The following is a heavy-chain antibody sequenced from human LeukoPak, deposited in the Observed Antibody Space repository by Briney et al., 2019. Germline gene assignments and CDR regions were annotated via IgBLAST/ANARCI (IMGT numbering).Heavy chain of an antibody. CDR3: ARARYANAWYAFDI. CDR1: GGSISSYY. V-gene: IGHV4-59*01. CDR2: IHYTGST. Sequence: PSETLSLTCTVSGGSISSYYWSWIRQPPGKGLEWIGYIHYTGSTNYNSSLKSRVTISVDTSKNQFSLKLSSVTAADTAVYYCARARYANAWYAFDIWGHGTMVTVSS. D-gene: IGHD2-2*01. J-gene: IGHJ3*02.